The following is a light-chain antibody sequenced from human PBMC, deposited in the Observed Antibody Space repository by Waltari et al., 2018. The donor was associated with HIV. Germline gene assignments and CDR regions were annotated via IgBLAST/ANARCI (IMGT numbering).Light chain of an antibody. CDR3: SSYTTTSTLYV. CDR1: SSALDVYNS. V-gene: IGLV2-14*03. J-gene: IGLJ1*01. Sequence: QSTLTQPASVSGSPGQSVTISCTGISSALDVYNSFSWCQKHPGKAPTLLIYYVSNRPSGVSHRFSGSKSANTASLTISGLQAEDEADYYCSSYTTTSTLYVFGTGTKVTV. CDR2: YVS.